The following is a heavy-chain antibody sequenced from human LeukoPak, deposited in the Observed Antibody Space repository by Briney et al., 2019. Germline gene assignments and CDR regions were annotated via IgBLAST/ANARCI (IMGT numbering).Heavy chain of an antibody. Sequence: SVKVSCKASGGTFSSYAISWVRQAPGQGLEWMGGIIPIFGTANFAQKFQGRVTITTDESTSTAYMELSSLRSEDTAVYYCARDAVGYGDYAVYWGQGTLVTVSS. CDR3: ARDAVGYGDYAVY. J-gene: IGHJ4*02. CDR1: GGTFSSYA. D-gene: IGHD4-17*01. CDR2: IIPIFGTA. V-gene: IGHV1-69*05.